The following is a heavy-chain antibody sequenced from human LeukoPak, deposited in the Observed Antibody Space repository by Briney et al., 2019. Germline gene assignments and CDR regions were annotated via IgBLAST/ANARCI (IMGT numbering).Heavy chain of an antibody. Sequence: TRGSLRLSCAAPGFTPSDYYTSWIRQAPGKGLERVSYISGSGNTIYYADSVKGRVTISTDNAKNSVYLHMNSLRADDTAVSYCATDVGRLWRPDDWGQGTLVTV. CDR1: GFTPSDYY. J-gene: IGHJ4*02. CDR3: ATDVGRLWRPDD. CDR2: ISGSGNTI. V-gene: IGHV3-11*01. D-gene: IGHD3-16*01.